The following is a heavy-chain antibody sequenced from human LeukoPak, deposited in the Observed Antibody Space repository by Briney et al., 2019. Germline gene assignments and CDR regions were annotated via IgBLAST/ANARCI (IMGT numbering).Heavy chain of an antibody. V-gene: IGHV2-70*04. CDR3: ARGGGATAVDT. CDR2: IDWDDDK. Sequence: SGPALVKPTQTLTLTCTFSGFSLSTSGMRVSWIRQPSGKALEWLARIDWDDDKFYSTSLKTRLTISKDTSKNQVVLTMTNMAPVDAATYYCARGGGATAVDTWGQGTLVTVSS. D-gene: IGHD1-26*01. CDR1: GFSLSTSGMR. J-gene: IGHJ5*02.